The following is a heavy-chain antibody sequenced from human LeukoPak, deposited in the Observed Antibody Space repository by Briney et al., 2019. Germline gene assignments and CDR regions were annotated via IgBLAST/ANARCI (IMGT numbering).Heavy chain of an antibody. CDR3: ASNQWPNWYFDL. V-gene: IGHV4-38-2*02. CDR1: DYSISSGYY. CDR2: IYYTGST. Sequence: SETLSLTCTVSDYSISSGYYWGWIRQPPGKGLEWIGSIYYTGSTFDNPSLKSRVTISVDKSRNQFSLKLTSVTAADTAVYYCASNQWPNWYFDLWGRGTLVTVSS. J-gene: IGHJ2*01. D-gene: IGHD6-19*01.